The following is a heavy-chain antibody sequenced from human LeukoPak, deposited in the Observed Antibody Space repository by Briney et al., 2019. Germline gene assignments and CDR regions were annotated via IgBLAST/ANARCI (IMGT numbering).Heavy chain of an antibody. V-gene: IGHV4-39*07. CDR3: ARINSHSDNYYYPWFDP. J-gene: IGHJ5*02. CDR2: LCYSGNI. Sequence: SETLSLICSISGGSFSSGYYCWGWVRQPPGKGLEWIGTLCYSGNIYYNPSLKSPVTISIDTSKNQFFLKLTSVTAADTALYYCARINSHSDNYYYPWFDPWGQGILVTVSS. D-gene: IGHD3-22*01. CDR1: GGSFSSGYYC.